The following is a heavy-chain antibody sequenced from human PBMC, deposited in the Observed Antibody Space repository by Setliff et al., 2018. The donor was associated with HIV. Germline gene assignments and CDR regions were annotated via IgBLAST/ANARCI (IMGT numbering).Heavy chain of an antibody. CDR1: GGSISNYY. D-gene: IGHD6-19*01. CDR2: IYSSGST. Sequence: SETLSLTCTASGGSISNYYWSWIRQPAGKGLEWIGRIYSSGSTNYNPSLRGRVTMSVDTSKNHFSLRLSSVTAADTAVYYCARVHASGWNYFDYWGQGTLVTVSS. CDR3: ARVHASGWNYFDY. J-gene: IGHJ4*02. V-gene: IGHV4-4*07.